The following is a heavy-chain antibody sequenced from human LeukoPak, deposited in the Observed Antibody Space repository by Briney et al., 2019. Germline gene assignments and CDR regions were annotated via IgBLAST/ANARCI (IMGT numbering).Heavy chain of an antibody. D-gene: IGHD3-22*01. CDR1: GYTFTGYY. CDR3: ARDWYYYDSSGYYYVDWFDP. CDR2: INPNSGGT. V-gene: IGHV1-2*06. J-gene: IGHJ5*02. Sequence: ASVKVSCKASGYTFTGYYMHWVRQAPGQGLEWMGRINPNSGGTNYAQKFQGRVTMTRDTSISTAYMELSRLRSDDPAVYYCARDWYYYDSSGYYYVDWFDPWGQGTLVTVSS.